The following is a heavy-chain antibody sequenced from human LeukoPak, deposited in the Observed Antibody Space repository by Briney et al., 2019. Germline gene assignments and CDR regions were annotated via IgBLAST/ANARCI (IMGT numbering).Heavy chain of an antibody. CDR2: IYSGGST. CDR3: SRAKPGIFDY. V-gene: IGHV3-66*02. Sequence: GGSLRLSCAASGFTVSSNYMSWVRQAPGKGLEGFSVIYSGGSTYYADSVKGRLTISRDNSKNTLYLKMTSLRAEDSAVYYCSRAKPGIFDYWGQGTLVPVSS. J-gene: IGHJ4*02. CDR1: GFTVSSNY.